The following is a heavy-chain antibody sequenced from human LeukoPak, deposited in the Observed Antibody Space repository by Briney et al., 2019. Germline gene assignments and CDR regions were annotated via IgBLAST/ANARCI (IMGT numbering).Heavy chain of an antibody. D-gene: IGHD2-15*01. CDR2: IHTSGTT. Sequence: SETLSLPCTVSGGSISSGSYFWSWIRQPAGKGLEWIGRIHTSGTTNYNPSLKSRVTISIDRSKNQFSLKLSSVTATDTAMYYCTRGGGYDAFDIWGQGTMVTVSS. CDR3: TRGGGYDAFDI. J-gene: IGHJ3*02. CDR1: GGSISSGSYF. V-gene: IGHV4-61*02.